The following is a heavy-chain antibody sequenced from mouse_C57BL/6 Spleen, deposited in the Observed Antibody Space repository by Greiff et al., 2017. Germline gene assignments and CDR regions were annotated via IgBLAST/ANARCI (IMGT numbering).Heavy chain of an antibody. Sequence: QVQLQQSGAELVRPGASVTLSCKASGYTFTDYEMHWVKQTPVHGLEWIGAIDPETGGTAYNQKFKGKAILTADKSSSTAYMELRSLTSEDSAVYYCTRWGGYPFAYWGQGTLVTVSA. J-gene: IGHJ3*01. CDR3: TRWGGYPFAY. V-gene: IGHV1-15*01. CDR1: GYTFTDYE. D-gene: IGHD2-2*01. CDR2: IDPETGGT.